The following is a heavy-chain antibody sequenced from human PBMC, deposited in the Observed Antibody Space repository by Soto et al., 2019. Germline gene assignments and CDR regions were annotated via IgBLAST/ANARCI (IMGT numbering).Heavy chain of an antibody. CDR3: ARGSWYYYYGMDV. J-gene: IGHJ6*02. V-gene: IGHV4-34*01. D-gene: IGHD6-13*01. Sequence: SETLSLTCAVYGGSFSGYYRSWIRQPPGKGLEWIGEINHSGSTNYNPSLKSRVTISVDTSKNQFSLKLSSVTAADTAVYYCARGSWYYYYGMDVWGQGTTVTVSS. CDR2: INHSGST. CDR1: GGSFSGYY.